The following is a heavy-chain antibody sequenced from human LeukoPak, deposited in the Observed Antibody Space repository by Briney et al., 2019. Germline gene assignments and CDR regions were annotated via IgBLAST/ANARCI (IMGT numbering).Heavy chain of an antibody. D-gene: IGHD6-13*01. CDR2: IIPILGTA. Sequence: GASVKVSCKASGGTFSSYAISWVRQAPGQGLEWMGRIIPILGTANYAQKFQGRVTITADKSTSTAYMELSSLRSEDTAVYYCARGGQQLVLDSAFDIWGQGTMVTVSS. J-gene: IGHJ3*02. CDR3: ARGGQQLVLDSAFDI. V-gene: IGHV1-69*04. CDR1: GGTFSSYA.